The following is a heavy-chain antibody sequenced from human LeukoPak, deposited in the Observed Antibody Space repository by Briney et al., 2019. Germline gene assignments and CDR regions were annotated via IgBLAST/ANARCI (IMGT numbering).Heavy chain of an antibody. V-gene: IGHV3-74*01. J-gene: IGHJ4*02. CDR3: ARGYRRDGYTLYYFDY. CDR1: GFTFSSYW. CDR2: INSDGSST. Sequence: PGGSLRLSCAASGFTFSSYWVHWVRQAPGKGLVWVSRINSDGSSTSYADSVKGRFTISRDNAKNTLYLQMNSLRAEDTAVYYCARGYRRDGYTLYYFDYWGQGTLVTLSS. D-gene: IGHD5-24*01.